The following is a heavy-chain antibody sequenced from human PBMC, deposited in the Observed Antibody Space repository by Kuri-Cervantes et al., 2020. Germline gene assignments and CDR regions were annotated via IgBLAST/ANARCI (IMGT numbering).Heavy chain of an antibody. CDR2: MYYSVTT. V-gene: IGHV4-39*07. CDR1: GDPIIRSRYY. CDR3: ARDRYMDV. J-gene: IGHJ6*04. D-gene: IGHD3-16*02. Sequence: ESLKISCTASGDPIIRSRYYWGWIRQSPGMGLEWIGSMYYSVTTYYNPSLKSRVTISVDTSKNQFSLKLTSVTAADTAVYYCARDRYMDVWGKGTMVTVSS.